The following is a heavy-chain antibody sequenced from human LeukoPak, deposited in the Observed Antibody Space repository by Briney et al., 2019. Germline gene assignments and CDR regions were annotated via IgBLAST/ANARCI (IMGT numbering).Heavy chain of an antibody. J-gene: IGHJ5*02. CDR1: GYSISSGYY. Sequence: SETLSLTCTVSGYSISSGYYGGYIRQPPGKGLEWIGSIYHSGSTYYNPSLNSRLTISVDTSKNQFSLKLSSVTAADTAVYYCARESGENYDSSGYIDAWGQGTLVTVSS. CDR3: ARESGENYDSSGYIDA. CDR2: IYHSGST. D-gene: IGHD3-22*01. V-gene: IGHV4-38-2*02.